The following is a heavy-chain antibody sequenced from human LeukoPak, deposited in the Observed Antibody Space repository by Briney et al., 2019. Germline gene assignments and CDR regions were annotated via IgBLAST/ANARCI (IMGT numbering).Heavy chain of an antibody. V-gene: IGHV3-23*01. CDR1: GFVFSSYA. Sequence: GGSLRLSCAASGFVFSSYAMSWVRQAPGKGLEWVSTLSDSGGKTYYADSVKGRFTISRDNSKNTLYLQMNSLRAEDTTVYYCAKVGLRLGGDYWGQGTLVTVSS. J-gene: IGHJ4*02. CDR3: AKVGLRLGGDY. D-gene: IGHD4-17*01. CDR2: LSDSGGKT.